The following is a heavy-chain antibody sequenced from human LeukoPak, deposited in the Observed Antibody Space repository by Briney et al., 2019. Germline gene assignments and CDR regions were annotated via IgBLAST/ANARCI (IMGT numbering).Heavy chain of an antibody. CDR1: GFTFSSHA. Sequence: GGSLRLSCAASGFTFSSHAMHWVRQAPGKGLEYVSAISSNGGSTYYANSVKGRFTISRDNSKNTLYLQMGSLRAEDMAVYYCARRVGAYCGGDCYSHYYYYMDVWGKGTTVTVSS. CDR2: ISSNGGST. J-gene: IGHJ6*03. CDR3: ARRVGAYCGGDCYSHYYYYMDV. V-gene: IGHV3-64*01. D-gene: IGHD2-21*02.